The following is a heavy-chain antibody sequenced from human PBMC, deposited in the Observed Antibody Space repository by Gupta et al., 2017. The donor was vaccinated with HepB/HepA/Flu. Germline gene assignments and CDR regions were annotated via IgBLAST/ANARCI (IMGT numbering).Heavy chain of an antibody. CDR3: AREPPGMRYFDL. V-gene: IGHV3-66*01. J-gene: IGHJ2*01. Sequence: EVQLVESGGGLVQPGGSLRLSCAATGLPCSNSHLTWVRQAPGKGLEWVSVIYTDGSTYYAGPMKGRFTISRDNSKNLLYLQVNSLRAEDTAVYYCAREPPGMRYFDLWGRGTLVTVSS. CDR2: IYTDGST. CDR1: GLPCSNSH.